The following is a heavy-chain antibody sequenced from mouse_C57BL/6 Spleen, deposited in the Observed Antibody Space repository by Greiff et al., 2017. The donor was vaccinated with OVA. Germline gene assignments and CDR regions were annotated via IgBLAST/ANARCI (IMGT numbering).Heavy chain of an antibody. J-gene: IGHJ4*01. D-gene: IGHD2-3*01. V-gene: IGHV5-17*01. CDR3: ASYDGYYDAMDY. Sequence: DVQLVESGGGLVKPGGSLKLSCAASGFTFSDYGMHWVRQAPEKGLEWVAYISSGSSTIYYADTVKGRFTISRDNAKNTLFLQMTSLRSEDTAMYYCASYDGYYDAMDYWGQGTSVTVSS. CDR2: ISSGSSTI. CDR1: GFTFSDYG.